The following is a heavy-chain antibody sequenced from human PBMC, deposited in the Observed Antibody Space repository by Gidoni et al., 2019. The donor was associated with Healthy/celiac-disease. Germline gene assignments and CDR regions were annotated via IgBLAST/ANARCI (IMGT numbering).Heavy chain of an antibody. Sequence: VQLVESGGGVVQPGGSRRLCCAASGFTFRSYGMHGVRQAPGKGLEGVAFIRYDGSNKYYADSVKGRFTISRDNSKNTLYLQMNSLRAEDTAVYYCAKDGDCSSTSCYTRGDYWGQGTLVTVSS. CDR1: GFTFRSYG. V-gene: IGHV3-30*02. CDR3: AKDGDCSSTSCYTRGDY. J-gene: IGHJ4*02. CDR2: IRYDGSNK. D-gene: IGHD2-2*02.